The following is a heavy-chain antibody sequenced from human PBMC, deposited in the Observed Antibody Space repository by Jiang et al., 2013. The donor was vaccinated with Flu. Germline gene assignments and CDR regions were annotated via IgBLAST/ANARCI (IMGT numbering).Heavy chain of an antibody. Sequence: GAEVKKPGASVKVSCQASGYTLTSHDITWVRQAPGQGLEWMGWISTNNGNANYAQKFQGRVTMTTDTSTSTASMELRSLRSDDTAVYYCASRITLVRGFINYYYGMDIWGQGTTVTVSS. CDR2: ISTNNGNA. CDR3: ASRITLVRGFINYYYGMDI. CDR1: GYTLTSHD. D-gene: IGHD3-10*01. V-gene: IGHV1-18*01. J-gene: IGHJ6*02.